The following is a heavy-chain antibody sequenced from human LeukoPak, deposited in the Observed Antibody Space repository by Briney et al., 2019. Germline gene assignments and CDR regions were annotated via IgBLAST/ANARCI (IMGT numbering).Heavy chain of an antibody. CDR1: GFTFSSYA. V-gene: IGHV3-23*01. CDR3: AKDELLWFGESPHWFDP. Sequence: PGGSLRPSCAASGFTFSSYAMSWVRQAPGKGLEWVSAISGSGGSTYYADSVKGRFTISRDNSKNTLYLQMNSLRAEDTAVYYCAKDELLWFGESPHWFDPWGQGTLVTVSS. CDR2: ISGSGGST. D-gene: IGHD3-10*01. J-gene: IGHJ5*02.